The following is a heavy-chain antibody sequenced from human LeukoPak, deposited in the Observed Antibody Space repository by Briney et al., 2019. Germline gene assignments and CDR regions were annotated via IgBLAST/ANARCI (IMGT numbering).Heavy chain of an antibody. CDR1: GFSFSNYA. D-gene: IGHD6-13*01. CDR3: ARVLGIAAAGLDY. J-gene: IGHJ4*02. V-gene: IGHV3-23*01. Sequence: GGSLRLSCAVSGFSFSNYAMSWVRQFPGKGLEWVSGISGTGGNTYYADSVKGRFTISRDNAKNSLYLQMNSLRAEDTAVYYCARVLGIAAAGLDYWGQGTLVTVSS. CDR2: ISGTGGNT.